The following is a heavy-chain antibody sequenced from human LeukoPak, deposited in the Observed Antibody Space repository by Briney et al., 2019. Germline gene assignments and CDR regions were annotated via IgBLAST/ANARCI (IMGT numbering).Heavy chain of an antibody. J-gene: IGHJ4*02. Sequence: GGSLRLSCAASGFTFSDAWMAWVRQAPGKGLEWVGHIKSETDGETTDYAAPVKGRFTILRDDSQTTLYLQMNSLKTEDTAVYYCATEVLGYSFGNYWGQGTLVTVSS. D-gene: IGHD5-18*01. CDR3: ATEVLGYSFGNY. V-gene: IGHV3-15*01. CDR1: GFTFSDAW. CDR2: IKSETDGETT.